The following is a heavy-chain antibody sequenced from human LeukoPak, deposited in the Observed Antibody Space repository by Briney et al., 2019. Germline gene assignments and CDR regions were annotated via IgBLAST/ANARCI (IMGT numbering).Heavy chain of an antibody. Sequence: GESLQISCKGSGYSFTGYYMHWVRQAPGQGLEWMGWINPNSGGTNYAQKFQGWVTMTRDTSISTAYMELSRLRSDDTAVYYCARDPVRANGWYFDLWGRGTLVTVSS. D-gene: IGHD1-1*01. CDR3: ARDPVRANGWYFDL. CDR2: INPNSGGT. V-gene: IGHV1-2*04. J-gene: IGHJ2*01. CDR1: GYSFTGYY.